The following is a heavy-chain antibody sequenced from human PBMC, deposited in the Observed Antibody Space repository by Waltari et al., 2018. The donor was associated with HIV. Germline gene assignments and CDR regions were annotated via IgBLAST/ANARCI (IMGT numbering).Heavy chain of an antibody. CDR1: GGSFSWYY. D-gene: IGHD6-13*01. CDR3: VRGYAAAAPYYGLDV. V-gene: IGHV4-34*02. CDR2: VNHVGSA. Sequence: VRLESWGTGPLKPSETLSLSCSVSGGSFSWYYLSWIRQFPERGLEWIAEVNHVGSAKYNPSLESRVSISVDTSKKQFYLKVRSVTAADTAVYYCVRGYAAAAPYYGLDVWGQGTAVSVSS. J-gene: IGHJ6*02.